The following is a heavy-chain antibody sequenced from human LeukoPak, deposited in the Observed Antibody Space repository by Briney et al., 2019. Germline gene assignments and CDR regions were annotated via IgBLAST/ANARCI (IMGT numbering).Heavy chain of an antibody. V-gene: IGHV4-39*07. Sequence: SSETLSLTCTVSGGSISSSSYYWGWIRQPPGKGLEWIGSIYYSGSTYYNPSLKSRVTISVDTSKNQFSLKLSSVTAADTAVYYCARDLPDLDYYGSGSYYTHWGQGTLVTVSS. D-gene: IGHD3-10*01. J-gene: IGHJ4*02. CDR2: IYYSGST. CDR1: GGSISSSSYY. CDR3: ARDLPDLDYYGSGSYYTH.